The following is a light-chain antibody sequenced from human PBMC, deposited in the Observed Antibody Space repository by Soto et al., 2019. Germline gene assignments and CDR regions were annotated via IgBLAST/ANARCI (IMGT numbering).Light chain of an antibody. Sequence: DIQMTQSPSTLSVSLGDRATISCRASQTMSIYLSCYQQKPGRAPKLLIYDASTLESGVPSRFSGSGSETEFTLTIRRLQPDDFANYFCHSRAFGQGTRLEIK. CDR1: QTMSIY. J-gene: IGKJ5*01. V-gene: IGKV1-5*01. CDR3: HSRA. CDR2: DAS.